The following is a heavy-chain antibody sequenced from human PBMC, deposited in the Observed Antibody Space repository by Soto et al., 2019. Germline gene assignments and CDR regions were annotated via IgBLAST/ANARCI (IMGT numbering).Heavy chain of an antibody. D-gene: IGHD6-13*01. CDR2: INAGNGNT. CDR3: ARDQVRASSWYYYYYGMDV. V-gene: IGHV1-3*01. J-gene: IGHJ6*02. CDR1: GYTFTSYA. Sequence: GASVKVSCKASGYTFTSYAMHWVRQAPGQRLEWMGWINAGNGNTKYSQKFQGRVTITRDTSASTAYMELSSLRSEDTAVYYCARDQVRASSWYYYYYGMDVWGQGTTVTVSS.